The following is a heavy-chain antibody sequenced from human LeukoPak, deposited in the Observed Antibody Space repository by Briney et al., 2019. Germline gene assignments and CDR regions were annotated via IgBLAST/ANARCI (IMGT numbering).Heavy chain of an antibody. CDR1: GFTFKNFA. Sequence: GGSLRLSCAASGFTFKNFAISWVRQAPGKGLEWVAVISYDGSNKYYADSVKGRFTISRDNSKNTLYLQMNSLRAEDTAVYYCARETRREYYFDYWGQGTLVTVSS. CDR3: ARETRREYYFDY. CDR2: ISYDGSNK. J-gene: IGHJ4*02. V-gene: IGHV3-30*04. D-gene: IGHD5-24*01.